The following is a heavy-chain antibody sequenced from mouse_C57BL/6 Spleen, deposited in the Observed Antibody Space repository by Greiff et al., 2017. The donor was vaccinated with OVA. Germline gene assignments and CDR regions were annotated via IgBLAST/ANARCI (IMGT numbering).Heavy chain of an antibody. D-gene: IGHD4-1*01. CDR1: GYTFTSYW. J-gene: IGHJ3*01. V-gene: IGHV1-61*01. CDR3: ARSTGWCAY. Sequence: VKLQQPGAELVRPGSSVKLSCKASGYTFTSYWMDWVKQRPGQGLEWIGNIYPSDSETHYNQKFKDKATLTVDKSSSTAYMQLSSLTSEDSAVYYCARSTGWCAYWGQGTLVTVSA. CDR2: IYPSDSET.